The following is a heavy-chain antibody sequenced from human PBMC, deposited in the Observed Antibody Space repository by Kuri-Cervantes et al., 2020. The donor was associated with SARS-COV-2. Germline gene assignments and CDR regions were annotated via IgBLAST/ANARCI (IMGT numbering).Heavy chain of an antibody. CDR3: ARPYCTSSTCYDGTFDS. J-gene: IGHJ4*02. CDR1: GGTFSSYA. Sequence: SVKVSCKASGGTFSSYAVTWVRQAPGRGLEWMGRIVPLFGTTIYAEKFRGRVTLTADKSMNTAYMELSSLRSEDTAVYYCARPYCTSSTCYDGTFDSWGQGTLVTVSS. D-gene: IGHD2-2*01. CDR2: IVPLFGTT. V-gene: IGHV1-69*06.